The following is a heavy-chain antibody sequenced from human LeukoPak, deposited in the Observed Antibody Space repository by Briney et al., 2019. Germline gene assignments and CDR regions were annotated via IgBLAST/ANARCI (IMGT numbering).Heavy chain of an antibody. V-gene: IGHV3-30*03. J-gene: IGHJ4*02. CDR2: ISFDGSDK. Sequence: GGSLRLSCAASGFTFSDYYMSWIRQAPGKGLEWVAVISFDGSDKFYADSVKGRFTISRDNSKNTLYLQLNSPRAEDTAVYYCATQPCSGGRCYLLHWGQGTLVTVSS. CDR3: ATQPCSGGRCYLLH. CDR1: GFTFSDYY. D-gene: IGHD2-15*01.